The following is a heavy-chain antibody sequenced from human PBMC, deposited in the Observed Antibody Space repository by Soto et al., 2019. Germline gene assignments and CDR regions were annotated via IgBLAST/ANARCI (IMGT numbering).Heavy chain of an antibody. CDR2: NNGYNGNT. Sequence: QVQLEQSGAEVKKPGDSMKVSCKDYGYTFTSYGISWVRQAPGQGLEWMGWNNGYNGNTDYPQKVQGRVTMTTDTSTSTAYMELRSLRSDDTAVYYCAREGSDAYYYYGMDVWGQGTTVTVSS. CDR3: AREGSDAYYYYGMDV. V-gene: IGHV1-18*01. CDR1: GYTFTSYG. J-gene: IGHJ6*02. D-gene: IGHD3-16*01.